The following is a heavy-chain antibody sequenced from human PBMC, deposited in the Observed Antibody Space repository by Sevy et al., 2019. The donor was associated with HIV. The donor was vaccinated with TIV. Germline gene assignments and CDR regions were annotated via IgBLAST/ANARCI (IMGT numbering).Heavy chain of an antibody. CDR3: GRDHYCDSWTGLYGMDA. J-gene: IGHJ6*02. V-gene: IGHV4-61*01. D-gene: IGHD3-9*01. Sequence: SETLSLTCSVSGASVSSANDYWTWIRQPPGKGLEWIGNVFYFGSTNYNPSLKSRVTISLDMSKKQFSLTLTSVTAAETLLYDCGRDHYCDSWTGLYGMDAWGQGTTVTVSS. CDR1: GASVSSANDY. CDR2: VFYFGST.